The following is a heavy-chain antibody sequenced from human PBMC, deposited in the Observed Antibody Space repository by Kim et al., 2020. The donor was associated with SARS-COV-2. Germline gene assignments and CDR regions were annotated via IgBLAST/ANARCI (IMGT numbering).Heavy chain of an antibody. D-gene: IGHD3-3*01. Sequence: GGSLRLSCSASGFTFSSYAMHWVRQAPGKGLEYVSAISSNGGSTYYADSVKGRFTISRDNSKNTLYLQMSSLRAEDTAVYYCVKALEWSFGDYWGQGTLVTVSS. CDR2: ISSNGGST. CDR1: GFTFSSYA. J-gene: IGHJ4*02. V-gene: IGHV3-64D*06. CDR3: VKALEWSFGDY.